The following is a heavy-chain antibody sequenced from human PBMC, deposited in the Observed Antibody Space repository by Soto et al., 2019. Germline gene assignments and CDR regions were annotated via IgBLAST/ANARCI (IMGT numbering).Heavy chain of an antibody. D-gene: IGHD2-15*01. J-gene: IGHJ4*02. V-gene: IGHV4-34*01. CDR1: GGSFSGYY. Sequence: SETLSLTCAGYGGSFSGYYWSWIRQPPGKGLEWIGEINHSGGSNYNPSLKSRVTISLDTSKNQFSLKLGSVTAADTAVYYCARGRWELRFDYWGQGTPVTVSS. CDR3: ARGRWELRFDY. CDR2: INHSGGS.